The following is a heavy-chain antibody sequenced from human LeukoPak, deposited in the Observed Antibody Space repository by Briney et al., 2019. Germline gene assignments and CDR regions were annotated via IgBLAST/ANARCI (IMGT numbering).Heavy chain of an antibody. CDR3: AREVGSRHYFDS. Sequence: SETLSLTCTVSGGSISSGLYYWAWIRQPPGKGLEWIGTIYYTGGNYYNPSLESRVTISVDTSKNQLSLRLSSVTAADTAVYYCAREVGSRHYFDSWGQGTLVTVSS. J-gene: IGHJ4*02. CDR1: GGSISSGLYY. D-gene: IGHD6-13*01. CDR2: IYYTGGN. V-gene: IGHV4-39*02.